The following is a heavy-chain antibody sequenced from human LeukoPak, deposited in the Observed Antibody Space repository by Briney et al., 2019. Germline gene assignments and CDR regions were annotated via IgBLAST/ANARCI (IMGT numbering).Heavy chain of an antibody. CDR3: ARGVWAGYYPGDWFDP. D-gene: IGHD3/OR15-3a*01. V-gene: IGHV1-69*04. Sequence: SVSVLCRASGGTFSSYAISWVRQAPGQGLEWMGRIIPILGIANYAQKFQGRVTITADKSTSTAYMELSSLRSEDTAVYYCARGVWAGYYPGDWFDPWGQGTLVTVSS. J-gene: IGHJ5*02. CDR1: GGTFSSYA. CDR2: IIPILGIA.